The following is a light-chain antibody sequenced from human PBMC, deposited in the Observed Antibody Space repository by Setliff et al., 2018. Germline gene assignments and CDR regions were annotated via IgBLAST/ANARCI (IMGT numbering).Light chain of an antibody. Sequence: QSALTQPASVSGSPGQSITISCTGPSSDIGGYNYVSWYQQYPGKAPKLMIYEVTKRPSGVSDRFSGSKSGNTASLTISGLQAEDEADYYCLSYTSETTHALFAGGTKVTVL. J-gene: IGLJ2*01. V-gene: IGLV2-14*03. CDR2: EVT. CDR1: SSDIGGYNY. CDR3: LSYTSETTHAL.